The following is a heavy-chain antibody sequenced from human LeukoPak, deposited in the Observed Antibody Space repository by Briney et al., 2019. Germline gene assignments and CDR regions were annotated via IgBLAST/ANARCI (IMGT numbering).Heavy chain of an antibody. Sequence: SETLSLTCTVSGGSISSHYWSWIRQPPGKGLEWIGYIYYSGSTNYNPSLKSRVTISVDTSKNQFSLKLSSVTAADTAVYYCARVMRAYCSSTSRRHYYYYYYMDVWGKGTTVTVSS. CDR2: IYYSGST. CDR1: GGSISSHY. J-gene: IGHJ6*03. CDR3: ARVMRAYCSSTSRRHYYYYYYMDV. V-gene: IGHV4-59*11. D-gene: IGHD2-2*01.